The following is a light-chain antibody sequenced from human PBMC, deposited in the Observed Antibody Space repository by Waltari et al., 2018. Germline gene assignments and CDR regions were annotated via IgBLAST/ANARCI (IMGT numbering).Light chain of an antibody. CDR1: EDLNKY. CDR2: ATS. J-gene: IGKJ4*01. CDR3: QQSYRAPLT. Sequence: DIQMTQSPSSLSASVGDRVTITCRASEDLNKYLNWYQQKPGKAPRLLISATSTLRSGVPSRVRGSSSGTDFSLTISSLQAEDFAIYYCQQSYRAPLTFGGGTKVEI. V-gene: IGKV1-39*01.